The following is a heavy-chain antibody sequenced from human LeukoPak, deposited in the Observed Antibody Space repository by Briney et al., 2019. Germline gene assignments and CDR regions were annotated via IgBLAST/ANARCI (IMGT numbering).Heavy chain of an antibody. CDR2: IRYDGSNK. J-gene: IGHJ4*02. CDR1: GFTFSSYG. Sequence: GGSLRLSCAASGFTFSSYGMHWVRQAPGKGLEWVAFIRYDGSNKYYADSVKGRFTISRDNYKNTLYLQMNSLRAEDTAVYYCAKGSLSIAAAMVQVYWGQGTLVTVSS. CDR3: AKGSLSIAAAMVQVY. D-gene: IGHD6-13*01. V-gene: IGHV3-30*02.